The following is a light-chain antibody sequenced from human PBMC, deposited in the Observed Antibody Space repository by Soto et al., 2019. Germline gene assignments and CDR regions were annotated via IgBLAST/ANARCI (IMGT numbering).Light chain of an antibody. CDR1: SSDVGGYNH. CDR3: SSYTSSSTEV. V-gene: IGLV2-14*01. Sequence: QSALTQPASVSGSPGQSITISCTGTSSDVGGYNHVSWYQQHPGKAPKLIIYEVRNRPSGVSNRFSGSKSGNTASLTISGLQAEDEADYYCSSYTSSSTEVFGTGTKLTVL. CDR2: EVR. J-gene: IGLJ1*01.